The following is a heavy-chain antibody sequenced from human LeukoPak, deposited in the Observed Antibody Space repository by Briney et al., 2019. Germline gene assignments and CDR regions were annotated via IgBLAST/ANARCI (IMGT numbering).Heavy chain of an antibody. D-gene: IGHD2-2*01. CDR1: GGSISSGDYY. Sequence: SQTLSLTCTVSGGSISSGDYYWSWIRQPPGKGLEWIGYIYYSGSTYYNPSLKSRVTISVDTSKNQFSLKLSSVTAADTAVYYCARGGYCSSTSCYVGDYWGQGTLVTVSS. CDR2: IYYSGST. CDR3: ARGGYCSSTSCYVGDY. V-gene: IGHV4-30-4*01. J-gene: IGHJ4*02.